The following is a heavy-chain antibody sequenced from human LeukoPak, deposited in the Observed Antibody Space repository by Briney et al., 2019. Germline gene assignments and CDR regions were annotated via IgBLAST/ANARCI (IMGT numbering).Heavy chain of an antibody. V-gene: IGHV4-61*02. CDR3: ARDWGYSYGLNY. CDR2: VYNTGSA. Sequence: SETLSLTCTVSGGSMNSETHYWSWIRQPAGQGLEWIGRVYNTGSAHYNPSLKSRVTISVDTSNNQFSLNLRSATAADTAVYYCARDWGYSYGLNYWGQGTLVTVSS. CDR1: GGSMNSETHY. J-gene: IGHJ4*02. D-gene: IGHD5-18*01.